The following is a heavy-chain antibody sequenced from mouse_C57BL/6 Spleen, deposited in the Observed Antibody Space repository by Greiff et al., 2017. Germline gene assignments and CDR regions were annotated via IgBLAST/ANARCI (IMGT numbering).Heavy chain of an antibody. CDR3: AKGDYYYGSRYGYFDV. V-gene: IGHV2-5*01. CDR1: GFSLTSYG. J-gene: IGHJ1*03. D-gene: IGHD1-1*01. CDR2: IWRGGST. Sequence: QVQLQQSGPGLVQPSQSLSITCTVSGFSLTSYGVHWVRQSPGKGLEWLGVIWRGGSTDYNAAFMSRLSITKDNSKSQVFFKMNSLQADDTAIYYCAKGDYYYGSRYGYFDVWGTGTTVTVSS.